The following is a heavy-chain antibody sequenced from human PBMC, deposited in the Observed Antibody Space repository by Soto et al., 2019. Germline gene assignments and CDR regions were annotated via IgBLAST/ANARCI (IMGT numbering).Heavy chain of an antibody. CDR2: IYHGGTP. CDR3: ARVHVVVVAGSTFDY. V-gene: IGHV4-38-2*02. Sequence: SETLSLTCTVSGYSLSSGSYWAWIRQPPGKGPEWIASIYHGGTPFYNPALKSRITISVDTSNDQFSLKLASVTAADTAVYYCARVHVVVVAGSTFDYWGHGTLVTVSS. CDR1: GYSLSSGSY. D-gene: IGHD2-21*02. J-gene: IGHJ4*01.